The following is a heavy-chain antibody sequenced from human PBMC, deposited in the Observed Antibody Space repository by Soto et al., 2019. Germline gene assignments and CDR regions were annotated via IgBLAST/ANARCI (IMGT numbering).Heavy chain of an antibody. CDR3: AIWAAAGSVNWFDL. J-gene: IGHJ5*02. CDR2: MNPNSGNT. CDR1: GYTFTSYD. V-gene: IGHV1-8*01. D-gene: IGHD6-13*01. Sequence: SVKVSWKSSGYTFTSYDINWVRQATGQGLEWMGWMNPNSGNTGYAQKFQGRVTMTRNTSISTAYMELSSLRSEDTAVYYCAIWAAAGSVNWFDLWGQRTLVTVSS.